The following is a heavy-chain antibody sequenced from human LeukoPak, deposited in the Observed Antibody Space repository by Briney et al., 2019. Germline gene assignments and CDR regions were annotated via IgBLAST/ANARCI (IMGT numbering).Heavy chain of an antibody. CDR2: IYYTGGT. V-gene: IGHV4-59*08. J-gene: IGHJ4*02. CDR3: ARSIIGTRSKFDY. D-gene: IGHD1/OR15-1a*01. Sequence: SETLSLTCTVSGGSITNYYWSWIRQPPGKGLEWIGYIYYTGGTNYNPSLKSRVTISVHTSKNQFSLWLNSVTAADTAVYYCARSIIGTRSKFDYWGQGTLVTVSS. CDR1: GGSITNYY.